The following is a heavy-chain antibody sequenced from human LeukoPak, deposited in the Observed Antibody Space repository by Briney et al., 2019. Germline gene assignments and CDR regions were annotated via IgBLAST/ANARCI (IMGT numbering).Heavy chain of an antibody. CDR1: GFTFSSYW. D-gene: IGHD5-12*01. CDR3: AKSNPSYSGYDSPDAFDI. J-gene: IGHJ3*02. V-gene: IGHV3-74*01. CDR2: INSDGSST. Sequence: GGSLRLSCAASGFTFSSYWMHWVRQAPGKGLVWVSRINSDGSSTSYADSVKGRFTISRDNSKNTLYLQMNSLRAEDTAVYYCAKSNPSYSGYDSPDAFDIWGQGTMVTVSS.